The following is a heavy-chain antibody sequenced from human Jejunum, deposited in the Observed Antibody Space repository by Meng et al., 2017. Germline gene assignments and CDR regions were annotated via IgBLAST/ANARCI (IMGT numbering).Heavy chain of an antibody. D-gene: IGHD3-10*01. CDR2: IDHSGST. CDR3: ARGGDPRAYYFDY. Sequence: QWGSGLLKPSETLSLTCAVYGGSFSGYYCGWIRQAPGKGLEWIGDIDHSGSTNYNPSLKNRVTISVDTSRNQISLNLNSVTAADTAVYYCARGGDPRAYYFDYWGQGNLVTVSS. J-gene: IGHJ4*02. CDR1: GGSFSGYY. V-gene: IGHV4-34*01.